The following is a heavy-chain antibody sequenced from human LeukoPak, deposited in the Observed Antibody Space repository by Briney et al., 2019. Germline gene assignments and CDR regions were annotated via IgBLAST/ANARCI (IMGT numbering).Heavy chain of an antibody. CDR2: IYSGGST. CDR1: GFTVSSNY. V-gene: IGHV3-53*01. Sequence: GGSLRLSCAASGFTVSSNYMSWVRQAPGKGLEWVSVIYSGGSTYYADSVKGRFIISRDNSKNTLYLQMNSLGAEETAVYYCASTYYYGSGSAPLYYYYGMDVWGQGTTVTVSS. J-gene: IGHJ6*02. CDR3: ASTYYYGSGSAPLYYYYGMDV. D-gene: IGHD3-10*01.